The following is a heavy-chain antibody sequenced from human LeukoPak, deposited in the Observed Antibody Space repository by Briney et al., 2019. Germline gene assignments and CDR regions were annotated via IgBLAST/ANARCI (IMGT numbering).Heavy chain of an antibody. D-gene: IGHD3-10*01. V-gene: IGHV1-18*01. CDR1: GYTFTSYG. Sequence: ASVNVSCKASGYTFTSYGISWVRQAPGQGLEWMGWISAYNGNTNYAQKLQGRVTMTTDTSTSTAYMELRSLRSDDTAVYYCARDIVEYYGSGSLPRYWGQGTLVTVSS. J-gene: IGHJ4*02. CDR2: ISAYNGNT. CDR3: ARDIVEYYGSGSLPRY.